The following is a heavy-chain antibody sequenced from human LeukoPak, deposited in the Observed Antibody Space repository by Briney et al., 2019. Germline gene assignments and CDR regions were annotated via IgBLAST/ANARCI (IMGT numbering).Heavy chain of an antibody. CDR2: IIPIFGTA. V-gene: IGHV1-69*05. J-gene: IGHJ4*02. CDR1: GGTFSSYA. CDR3: AIEDCYDGSGCSKNFKY. D-gene: IGHD3-22*01. Sequence: EASVKVSCKASGGTFSSYAISWVRQAPGQGLEWMGGIIPIFGTANYAQKFQGRVTITTDESTSTAYMELSSLRSEDTAVYYCAIEDCYDGSGCSKNFKYWGRGTLVTVSS.